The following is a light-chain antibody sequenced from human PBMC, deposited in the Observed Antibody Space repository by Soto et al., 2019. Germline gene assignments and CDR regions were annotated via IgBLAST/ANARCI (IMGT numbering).Light chain of an antibody. V-gene: IGKV4-1*01. J-gene: IGKJ4*01. CDR3: QQYSATPPLT. CDR1: QSVLSNSNNKNY. CDR2: WAS. Sequence: DIVMTQSPDSLAVSLGERATIDCKSSQSVLSNSNNKNYLAWFQQRPGRPPKLLIYWASTRESGVPDRFSGSGSGTDFTLTISSLQAEDVAVYYCQQYSATPPLTFGGGTKVDI.